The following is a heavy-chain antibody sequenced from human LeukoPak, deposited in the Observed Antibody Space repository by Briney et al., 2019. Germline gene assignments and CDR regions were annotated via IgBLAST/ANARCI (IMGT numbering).Heavy chain of an antibody. Sequence: GGSVRLSCAASAFTFSTYAMHWVRQPPGKGLEWVAVIWFDGGVEYYADSVEGRFTISRDNSNNTLYLQMNSLRAEDTGVYYCAKDRETTASGTFDYWGQGTLVTVSS. CDR2: IWFDGGVE. D-gene: IGHD6-13*01. CDR1: AFTFSTYA. J-gene: IGHJ4*02. V-gene: IGHV3-30*02. CDR3: AKDRETTASGTFDY.